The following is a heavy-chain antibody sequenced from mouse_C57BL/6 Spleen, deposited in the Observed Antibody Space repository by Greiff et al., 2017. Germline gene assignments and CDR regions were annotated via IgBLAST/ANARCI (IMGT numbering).Heavy chain of an antibody. CDR3: ARKDLLYVDY. J-gene: IGHJ2*01. CDR1: GYTFTSYW. Sequence: QAQLQQSGAELVKPGASVKLSCKASGYTFTSYWMQWVKQRPGQGLEWIGEIDPSDSYTNDNQKFKGKATLTVDTSSSTAYMQLSSLTSEDSAVYYCARKDLLYVDYWGQGTTLTVSS. V-gene: IGHV1-50*01. D-gene: IGHD2-12*01. CDR2: IDPSDSYT.